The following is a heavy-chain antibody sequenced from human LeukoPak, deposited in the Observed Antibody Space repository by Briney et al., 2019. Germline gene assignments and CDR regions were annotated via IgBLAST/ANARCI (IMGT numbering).Heavy chain of an antibody. V-gene: IGHV4-34*01. D-gene: IGHD3-22*01. J-gene: IGHJ4*02. CDR3: AKLDDSSGYSPY. CDR2: INHSGST. Sequence: PSETLSLTCAVYGGSFSGYYWSWIRQPPGKGLEWIGEINHSGSTNYNPSLKSRVTISVDTSKNQFSLKLSSVTAADTAVYYCAKLDDSSGYSPYWGQGTLVTVSS. CDR1: GGSFSGYY.